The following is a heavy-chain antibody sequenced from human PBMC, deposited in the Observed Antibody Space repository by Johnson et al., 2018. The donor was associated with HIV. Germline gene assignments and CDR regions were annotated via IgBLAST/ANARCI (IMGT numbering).Heavy chain of an antibody. CDR1: GFTFSNAW. CDR2: IKSKTGGGTT. CDR3: AKPTSMGADAFDI. D-gene: IGHD3-16*01. V-gene: IGHV3-15*01. Sequence: VQLVESGGGVVQPGRSLRLSCAASGFTFSNAWMSWVRQAPGKGLEWVGRIKSKTGGGTTDYAAPVKGRFTIARDDSKDTLYLQMNSLKTEDTAVDYCAKPTSMGADAFDIWVQGTMVTVSS. J-gene: IGHJ3*02.